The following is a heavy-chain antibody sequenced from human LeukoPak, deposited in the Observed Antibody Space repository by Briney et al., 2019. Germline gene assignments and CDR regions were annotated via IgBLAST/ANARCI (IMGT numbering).Heavy chain of an antibody. CDR2: ISSSSSYI. Sequence: GGSLRLSCAASGFTFSSYSMNWVRQAPGKGLEWVSSISSSSSYIYYAESVKGRFTISRDNAKNSLYLQMNSLRAEDTAVYYCARHPELDIWGQGTMVTVSS. J-gene: IGHJ3*02. V-gene: IGHV3-21*01. CDR1: GFTFSSYS. CDR3: ARHPELDI.